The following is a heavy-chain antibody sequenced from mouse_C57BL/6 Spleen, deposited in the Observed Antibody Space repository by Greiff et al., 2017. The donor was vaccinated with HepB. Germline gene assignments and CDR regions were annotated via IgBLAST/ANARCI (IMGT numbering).Heavy chain of an antibody. CDR1: GYTFTSYW. D-gene: IGHD1-1*01. V-gene: IGHV1-64*01. Sequence: QVQLKQPGAELVKPGASVKLSCKASGYTFTSYWMHWVKQRPGQGLEWIGMIHPNSGSTNYNEKFKSKATLTVDKSSSTAYMQLSSLTSEDSAVYYCARSCDYGSSYAMDYWGQGTSVTVSS. CDR2: IHPNSGST. CDR3: ARSCDYGSSYAMDY. J-gene: IGHJ4*01.